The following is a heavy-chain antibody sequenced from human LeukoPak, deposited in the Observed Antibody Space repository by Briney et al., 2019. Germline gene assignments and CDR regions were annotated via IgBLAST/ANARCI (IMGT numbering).Heavy chain of an antibody. CDR1: GFTFSSYD. J-gene: IGHJ4*02. Sequence: PGGSLRLSCAASGFTFSSYDMSWVRQAPGKGLEGVSYISGSGGSTDYADSVKGRFTIPRDNSNNTLYLQMNSLRAEDTAVYYCAKCFRGYNYVIFDYWGQGTLVTVSS. CDR2: ISGSGGST. D-gene: IGHD5-18*01. V-gene: IGHV3-23*01. CDR3: AKCFRGYNYVIFDY.